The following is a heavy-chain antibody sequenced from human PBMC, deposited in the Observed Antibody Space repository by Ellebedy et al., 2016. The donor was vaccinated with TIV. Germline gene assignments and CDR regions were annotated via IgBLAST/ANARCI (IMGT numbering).Heavy chain of an antibody. D-gene: IGHD4-17*01. CDR3: ARRASYGDYAVQVKPWFDP. J-gene: IGHJ5*02. Sequence: GESLKISCAASGFNFRSYWMTWVRQAPGKGLEWVAKIRQEGDEIYYVESVKGRFTISRDNAKNSLFIQMNSLRVEDTAVYYCARRASYGDYAVQVKPWFDPWGQGTLVTVSS. CDR2: IRQEGDEI. CDR1: GFNFRSYW. V-gene: IGHV3-7*01.